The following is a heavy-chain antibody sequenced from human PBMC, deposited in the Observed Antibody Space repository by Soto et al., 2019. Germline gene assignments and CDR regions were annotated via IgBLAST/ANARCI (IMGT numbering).Heavy chain of an antibody. CDR1: GFTFSSYS. J-gene: IGHJ4*02. CDR3: ARDKVVVTKGVFDY. D-gene: IGHD3-22*01. Sequence: GGSLRLSCAAPGFTFSSYSMNWVRQAPGKGLEWVSSISSSSSYIYYADSVKGRFTISRDNAKNSLYLQMNSLRAEDTAVYYCARDKVVVTKGVFDYWGQGTLVTVSS. V-gene: IGHV3-21*01. CDR2: ISSSSSYI.